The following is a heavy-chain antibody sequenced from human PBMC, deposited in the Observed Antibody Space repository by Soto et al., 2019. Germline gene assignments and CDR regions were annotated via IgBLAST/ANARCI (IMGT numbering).Heavy chain of an antibody. Sequence: PGGSLRLSCADSGFRFSSYSMSWVRQTPGKGLEWVAATMATGDRTYYADSVTGRFTISRDNSKKTHYLQMTSLRAEDTAMYYCATMNGYFEYWGQGTPVTVSS. V-gene: IGHV3-23*01. CDR3: ATMNGYFEY. J-gene: IGHJ4*02. D-gene: IGHD3-22*01. CDR1: GFRFSSYS. CDR2: TMATGDRT.